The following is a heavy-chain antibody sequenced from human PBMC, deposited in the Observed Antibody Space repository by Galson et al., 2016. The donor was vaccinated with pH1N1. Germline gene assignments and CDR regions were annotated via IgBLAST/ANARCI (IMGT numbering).Heavy chain of an antibody. CDR1: GFNTRNYW. J-gene: IGHJ6*02. D-gene: IGHD3-10*01. CDR3: AKDGGTGSGKHSAFGMTV. V-gene: IGHV3-30*18. Sequence: SLRLSCAASGFNTRNYWMSWVRQAPGKGLEWVAVIWFDGRHKYYADSVKGRFTISRDNSKNTLYLQMNSLSGEDTAVYYCAKDGGTGSGKHSAFGMTVWGQGTTVTVSS. CDR2: IWFDGRHK.